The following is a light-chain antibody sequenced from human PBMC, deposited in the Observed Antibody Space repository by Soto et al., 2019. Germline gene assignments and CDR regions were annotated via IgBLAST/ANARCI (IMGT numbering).Light chain of an antibody. CDR2: KAS. Sequence: IQMTHSPSTLSGSVGARVTITCRASQTISSWLAWYQQKPGKAPKLLIYKASTLKSGVPSRFSGSGSGTEFTLTISSLQPDDFATYYCQHYNSYSEAFGQGTKVDIK. J-gene: IGKJ1*01. CDR3: QHYNSYSEA. CDR1: QTISSW. V-gene: IGKV1-5*03.